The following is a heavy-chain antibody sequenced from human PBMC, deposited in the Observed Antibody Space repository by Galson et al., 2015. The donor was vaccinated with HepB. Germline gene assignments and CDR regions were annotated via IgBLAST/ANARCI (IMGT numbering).Heavy chain of an antibody. J-gene: IGHJ6*02. V-gene: IGHV3-23*01. CDR1: GFTFSSYA. Sequence: SLRLSCAASGFTFSSYAMSWVRQAPGKGLEWVSAISGSGGSTYYADSVKGRFTISRDNSKNTLYLQMNSLRAEDTAVYYCAKVSTVVTLGPFRYYYYYYGMDVWGQGTTVTVSS. CDR3: AKVSTVVTLGPFRYYYYYYGMDV. CDR2: ISGSGGST. D-gene: IGHD4-23*01.